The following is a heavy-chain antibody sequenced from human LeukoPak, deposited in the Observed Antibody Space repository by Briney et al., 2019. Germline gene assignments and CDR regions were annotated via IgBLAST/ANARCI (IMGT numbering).Heavy chain of an antibody. J-gene: IGHJ5*02. CDR1: GYSFTSYW. CDR3: ARKPYCSSTSCYGVYWFDP. V-gene: IGHV5-51*01. Sequence: GESLKISCKGSGYSFTSYWICWVRQMPGKGLEWMGIIYPGDSDTRYSPSFQGQVTISADKSISTAYLQWSSLKASDTAMYYCARKPYCSSTSCYGVYWFDPWGQGTLVTVSS. CDR2: IYPGDSDT. D-gene: IGHD2-2*01.